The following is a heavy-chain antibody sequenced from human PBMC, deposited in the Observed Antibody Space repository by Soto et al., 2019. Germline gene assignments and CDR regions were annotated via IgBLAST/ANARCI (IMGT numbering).Heavy chain of an antibody. J-gene: IGHJ3*02. CDR3: ARDYSHDFWSGHDAFDI. Sequence: EVQLVESGGGLVQPGGSLRLSCAASGFTFSSYSMNWVRQAPGKGLEWVSYISSSSSTIYYADSVKGRFTISRDNAKNSLYLQMNSRRDEDTAVYYCARDYSHDFWSGHDAFDIWGQGTMVTVSS. V-gene: IGHV3-48*02. CDR1: GFTFSSYS. D-gene: IGHD3-3*01. CDR2: ISSSSSTI.